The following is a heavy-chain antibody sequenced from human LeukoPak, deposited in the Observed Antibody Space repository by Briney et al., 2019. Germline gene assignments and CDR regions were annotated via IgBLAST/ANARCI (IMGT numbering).Heavy chain of an antibody. J-gene: IGHJ4*02. Sequence: GGSLRLSCTASGLAFSSYGMHWARQAPGKGLEWVAFMQYDGSQIYYADSVKGRFIISRDNSKKALYLQMNSLRPEDTAVYYCAGKAAAFYFDYWGQGTLVTVSS. CDR3: AGKAAAFYFDY. V-gene: IGHV3-30*02. CDR2: MQYDGSQI. CDR1: GLAFSSYG. D-gene: IGHD6-13*01.